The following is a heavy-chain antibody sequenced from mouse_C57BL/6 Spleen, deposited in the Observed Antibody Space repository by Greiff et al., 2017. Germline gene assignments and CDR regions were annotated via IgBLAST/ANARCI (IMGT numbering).Heavy chain of an antibody. D-gene: IGHD1-1*01. CDR3: ARHRKSSYEEYAMDY. J-gene: IGHJ4*01. V-gene: IGHV5-9*01. Sequence: EVQLVESGGGLVKPGGSLKLSCAASGFTFSSYTMSWVRQTPEKRLEWVATISGGGGNTYYPDSVKGRFTISRDNAKNTLYLQMSSLRSEDTALYYCARHRKSSYEEYAMDYWGQGTSVTVSS. CDR1: GFTFSSYT. CDR2: ISGGGGNT.